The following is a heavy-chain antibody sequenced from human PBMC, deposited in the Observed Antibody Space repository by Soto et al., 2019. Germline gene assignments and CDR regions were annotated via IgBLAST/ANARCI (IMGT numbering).Heavy chain of an antibody. D-gene: IGHD3-16*02. CDR1: GGSVSSGSYY. CDR3: ASYRPGMITFGGVIGPYFVY. CDR2: IYYSGST. V-gene: IGHV4-61*01. J-gene: IGHJ4*01. Sequence: SETLSLTCTVSGGSVSSGSYYWSWIRQPPGKGLEWIGYIYYSGSTNYNPSLKSRVTISVDTSKNQFSLKLSSVTAADTAVYYCASYRPGMITFGGVIGPYFVYWGHGTLVTVSS.